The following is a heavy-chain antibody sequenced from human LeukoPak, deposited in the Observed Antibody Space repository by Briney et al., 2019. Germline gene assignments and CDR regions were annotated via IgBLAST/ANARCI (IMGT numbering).Heavy chain of an antibody. D-gene: IGHD3-3*01. CDR2: MNPNSGNT. CDR3: ARAPRYYDFWSGYARGYNWFDP. V-gene: IGHV1-8*01. J-gene: IGHJ5*02. CDR1: GYTFTSYD. Sequence: ASVKVSCKASGYTFTSYDLNWVRQATGQGLEWMGWMNPNSGNTGYAQKFQGRVTMTRNTSISTAYMELSSLRSEDTAVYYCARAPRYYDFWSGYARGYNWFDPWGQGTLVTVSS.